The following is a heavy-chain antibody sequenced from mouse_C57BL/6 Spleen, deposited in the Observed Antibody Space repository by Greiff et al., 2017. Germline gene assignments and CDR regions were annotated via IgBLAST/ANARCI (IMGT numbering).Heavy chain of an antibody. D-gene: IGHD1-1*01. CDR2: IWSGGST. J-gene: IGHJ1*03. V-gene: IGHV2-2*01. Sequence: VQGVESGPGLVQPSQSLSITCTVSGFSLTSYGVHWVRQSPGKGLEWLGVIWSGGSTEYNAAFISRLGISKDNSKSQVFFKMNRLQADDTAIYYCARYGSSYVWYFDVWGTGTTVTVSS. CDR3: ARYGSSYVWYFDV. CDR1: GFSLTSYG.